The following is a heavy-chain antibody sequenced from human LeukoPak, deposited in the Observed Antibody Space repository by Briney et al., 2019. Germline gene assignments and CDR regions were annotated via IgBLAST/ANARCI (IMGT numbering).Heavy chain of an antibody. CDR3: AREEAVAGTVY. J-gene: IGHJ4*02. V-gene: IGHV4-31*03. Sequence: SQTLSLTCTVSGSSISSGGYYWSWIRQHPGKGLEWIGYIYYSGSTYYNPSLKSRVTISVDTSKNQFSLKLSSVTAADTAVYYCAREEAVAGTVYWGQGTLVTVSS. CDR2: IYYSGST. CDR1: GSSISSGGYY. D-gene: IGHD6-19*01.